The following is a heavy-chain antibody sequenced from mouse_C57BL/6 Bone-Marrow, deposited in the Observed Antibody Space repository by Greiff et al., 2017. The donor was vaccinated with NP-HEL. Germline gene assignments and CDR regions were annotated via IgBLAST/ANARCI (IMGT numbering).Heavy chain of an antibody. J-gene: IGHJ1*03. CDR2: IHPNRGST. Sequence: QVQLQQPGAELVKPGASVTLSCKASGYTFTSYWMHWVKQRPGQGLEWIGMIHPNRGSTNYNEQFKSKATLTVDKSSSTAYMQLSSLTSEDSAVYYVARYYYRPRYWYCDVWGTGTTVTVSS. D-gene: IGHD1-1*01. CDR3: ARYYYRPRYWYCDV. CDR1: GYTFTSYW. V-gene: IGHV1-64*01.